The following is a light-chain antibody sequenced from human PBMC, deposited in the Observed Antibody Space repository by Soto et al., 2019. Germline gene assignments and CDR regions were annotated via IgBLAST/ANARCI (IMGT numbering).Light chain of an antibody. J-gene: IGKJ4*01. CDR2: GAS. Sequence: DIQMTQSPSSVSASVGDRFTVTCRASQTLSNYLTWFQQKPGKAPKVLIYGASTLQSGVPSRFSGSGSGAEFTLTISSLQPDDSATYYCQQSFSPLLTFGGGTKVDIK. CDR1: QTLSNY. V-gene: IGKV1-39*01. CDR3: QQSFSPLLT.